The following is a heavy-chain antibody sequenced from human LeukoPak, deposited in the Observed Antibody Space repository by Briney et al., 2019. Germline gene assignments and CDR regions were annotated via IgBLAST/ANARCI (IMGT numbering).Heavy chain of an antibody. V-gene: IGHV3-21*01. Sequence: GGSLRLSCAASGFTFSSYSMNWVRQAPGKGLEWVSSISSSSSYIYYADSVKGRFTISRDNAKNSLYLQMNSLRAEDTAVYYCARDIYDYVWGSYRSPTDAFDIWGQGTMVTVSS. CDR3: ARDIYDYVWGSYRSPTDAFDI. CDR2: ISSSSSYI. D-gene: IGHD3-16*02. J-gene: IGHJ3*02. CDR1: GFTFSSYS.